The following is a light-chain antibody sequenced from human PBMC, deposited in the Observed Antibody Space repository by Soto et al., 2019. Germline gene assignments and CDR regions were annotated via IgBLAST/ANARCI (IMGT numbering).Light chain of an antibody. CDR1: SSDVGGYNY. J-gene: IGLJ3*02. Sequence: QSALTQPASVSGSPGQSITISCTATSSDVGGYNYVSWYQQHPGKAPKLMIYDVSYRPSGVSNRFSGSKSGNTASLTISGLQAEDEADYYCSSYTSSTTLVFGGGTKLTVL. V-gene: IGLV2-14*03. CDR3: SSYTSSTTLV. CDR2: DVS.